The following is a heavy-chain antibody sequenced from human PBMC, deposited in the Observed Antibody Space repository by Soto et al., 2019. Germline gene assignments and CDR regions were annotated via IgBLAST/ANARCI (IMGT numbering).Heavy chain of an antibody. D-gene: IGHD2-8*01. CDR1: GYTFTRYG. V-gene: IGHV1-18*01. CDR2: ISGYNGDT. J-gene: IGHJ6*02. Sequence: QGHLVQSEAEVKKSGASVKVSCKASGYTFTRYGISWVRQAPGQGLEWMGWISGYNGDTNYAQKFQGRVSLPXXXSXXTAYMELRSLISDDTAVYYCAKNGQPPYYYYGLDVWGQGTKVTVSS. CDR3: AKNGQPPYYYYGLDV.